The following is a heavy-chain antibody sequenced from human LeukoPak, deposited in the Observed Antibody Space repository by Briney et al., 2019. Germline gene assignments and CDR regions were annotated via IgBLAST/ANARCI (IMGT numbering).Heavy chain of an antibody. D-gene: IGHD3-22*01. CDR3: ARANHQYYYDSSGHYPTPTFDY. CDR2: ISAYNGNT. V-gene: IGHV1-18*01. J-gene: IGHJ4*02. Sequence: GASVKVSCKASGYTFTSYGISWVRQAPGQGLEWMGWISAYNGNTNSAQKLQGRVTMTTDTSESTAYMKLSSPGSDDTAVYYCARANHQYYYDSSGHYPTPTFDYWGQGTLVTVSS. CDR1: GYTFTSYG.